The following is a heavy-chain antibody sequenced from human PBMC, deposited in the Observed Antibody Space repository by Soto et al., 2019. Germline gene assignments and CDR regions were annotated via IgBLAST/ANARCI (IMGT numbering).Heavy chain of an antibody. J-gene: IGHJ5*02. CDR2: IYWDDDK. Sequence: SGPTLVNPTQTLTLTCTFSGFSLSTSGVGVGWIRQPPGKALEWLALIYWDDDKRYSPSLKSRLTITKDTSKNQVVLTMTNVDTVDTATYYCAHLHANSGYDWRYDPWGQGTLVTVSS. CDR1: GFSLSTSGVG. D-gene: IGHD5-12*01. V-gene: IGHV2-5*02. CDR3: AHLHANSGYDWRYDP.